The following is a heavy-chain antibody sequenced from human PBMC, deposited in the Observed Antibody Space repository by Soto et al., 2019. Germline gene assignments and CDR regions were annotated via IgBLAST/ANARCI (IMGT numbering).Heavy chain of an antibody. CDR1: GFTFSSYS. CDR3: ARADSGYDLEHDYYYYYMDV. J-gene: IGHJ6*03. D-gene: IGHD5-12*01. V-gene: IGHV3-21*01. CDR2: ISSSSSYI. Sequence: EVQLVESEGGQVKPGGSLRLSCAASGFTFSSYSMNWVRQASGKGLEWVSSISSSSSYIYYADSVKGRFTISRDNAKNSLYLQMNSLRAEDTAVYYCARADSGYDLEHDYYYYYMDVWGKGTTVTVSS.